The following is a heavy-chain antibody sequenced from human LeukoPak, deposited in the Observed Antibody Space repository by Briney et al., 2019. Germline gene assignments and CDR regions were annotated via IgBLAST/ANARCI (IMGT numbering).Heavy chain of an antibody. CDR2: INPNSGGT. J-gene: IGHJ6*03. CDR1: GYTFTGYY. D-gene: IGHD6-13*01. CDR3: AREGAAGKAEWDYYYYYMDV. Sequence: GASVKVSCKASGYTFTGYYMHWVRQAPGQGLEWMGWINPNSGGTNYAQKFQGRVTMTTDTSTSTAYMELRSLRSDDTAVYYCAREGAAGKAEWDYYYYYMDVWGKGTTVTVSS. V-gene: IGHV1-2*02.